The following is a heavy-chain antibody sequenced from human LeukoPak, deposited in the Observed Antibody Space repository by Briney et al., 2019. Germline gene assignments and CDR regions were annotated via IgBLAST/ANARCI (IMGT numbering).Heavy chain of an antibody. Sequence: SETLSLTYTVSGGSISSYYWIWIRQPPGKGLEWIGYIYYSGSTNYNPSLKSRVTISVDTSKNQFSLKLSSVTAADTAVYYCARRERDGYNQYWFDPWGQGTLVTVSS. J-gene: IGHJ5*02. CDR1: GGSISSYY. CDR3: ARRERDGYNQYWFDP. D-gene: IGHD5-24*01. CDR2: IYYSGST. V-gene: IGHV4-59*08.